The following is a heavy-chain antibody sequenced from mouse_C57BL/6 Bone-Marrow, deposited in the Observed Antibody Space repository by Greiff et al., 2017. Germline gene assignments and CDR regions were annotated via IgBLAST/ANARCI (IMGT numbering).Heavy chain of an antibody. CDR2: INPYNGGT. D-gene: IGHD2-1*01. J-gene: IGHJ2*01. V-gene: IGHV1-19*01. CDR3: ARRDGNYDFDY. CDR1: GYTFTDYY. Sequence: VQLQQSGPVLVKPGASVKMSCKASGYTFTDYYMNWVKQSHGKSLEWIGVINPYNGGTSYNQKFKGKATLTVDKSSSTAYMELNSLTSEDSAVYYCARRDGNYDFDYWGQGTTLTASS.